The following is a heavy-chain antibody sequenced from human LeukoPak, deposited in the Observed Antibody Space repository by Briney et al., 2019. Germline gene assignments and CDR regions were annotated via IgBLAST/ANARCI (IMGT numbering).Heavy chain of an antibody. Sequence: ASVKVSCKASGYAFTSYGISWVRQAPGQGLEWMGCISVYNGNTNYAQKLQGRVTMTTDTSTSTAYMELRSLRSDDTAVYYCAKDLNPPTNYVWGSYDYWGQGTLVTVSS. V-gene: IGHV1-18*01. CDR2: ISVYNGNT. CDR1: GYAFTSYG. J-gene: IGHJ4*02. CDR3: AKDLNPPTNYVWGSYDY. D-gene: IGHD3-16*01.